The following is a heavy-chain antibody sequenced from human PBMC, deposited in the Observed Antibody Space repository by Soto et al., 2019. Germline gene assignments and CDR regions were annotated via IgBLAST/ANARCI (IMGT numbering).Heavy chain of an antibody. J-gene: IGHJ6*01. CDR1: GFTFSDHY. CDR3: TRGLLGGAPSYTFHGMDV. D-gene: IGHD1-26*01. Sequence: EVQLVESGGGLVQPGGSLRLSCAASGFTFSDHYMDWVRQAPGKGLEWVARSRNRVNSHTTEYAASVKGRFTISRDESKSSLYLQMKSLKFEDTAVYYCTRGLLGGAPSYTFHGMDVWGQGTTVTVSS. CDR2: SRNRVNSHTT. V-gene: IGHV3-72*01.